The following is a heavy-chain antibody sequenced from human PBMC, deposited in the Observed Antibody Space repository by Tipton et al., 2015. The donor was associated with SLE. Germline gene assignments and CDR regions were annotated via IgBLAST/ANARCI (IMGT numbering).Heavy chain of an antibody. Sequence: TLSLTCAVYGGSFSGYYWSWIRQPPGKGLEWIGEINHSGSINYKPSLKSRVTISVDTSKNQFSLKLSSVTAADTAVYYCVRSPYYDFWGGYYPGFAYWGQRTLVTVSS. CDR3: VRSPYYDFWGGYYPGFAY. J-gene: IGHJ4*02. V-gene: IGHV4-34*01. D-gene: IGHD3-3*01. CDR2: INHSGSI. CDR1: GGSFSGYY.